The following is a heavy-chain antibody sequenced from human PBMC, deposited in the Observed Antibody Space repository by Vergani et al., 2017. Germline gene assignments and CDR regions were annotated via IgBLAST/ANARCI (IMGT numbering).Heavy chain of an antibody. D-gene: IGHD3-3*01. CDR1: GFTFSSYG. J-gene: IGHJ6*02. V-gene: IGHV3-33*01. CDR3: AGDRGNDFWSGYYYRDYYGMDV. Sequence: QVQLVESGGGVVQPGRSLRLSCAASGFTFSSYGMHWVRQAPGKGLEWVAVIWYDGSNKYYADSVKGRFTISRDNSKNTLYLQSNSLRAEDTAVYYCAGDRGNDFWSGYYYRDYYGMDVWGQGTTVTVSS. CDR2: IWYDGSNK.